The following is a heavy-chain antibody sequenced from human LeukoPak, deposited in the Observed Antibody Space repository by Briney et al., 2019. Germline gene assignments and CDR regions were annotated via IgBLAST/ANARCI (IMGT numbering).Heavy chain of an antibody. CDR1: GFTFDDYA. D-gene: IGHD3-22*01. V-gene: IGHV3-9*01. CDR3: AKARNTMIVVVGAFDI. J-gene: IGHJ3*02. Sequence: GGSLRLSCAASGFTFDDYAMHWVRQAPGKGLEWVSGISWNSGSIGYADSVKGRFTISRDNAKNSLYLQMNSLRAEDTALYYCAKARNTMIVVVGAFDIWGQGTMVTVSS. CDR2: ISWNSGSI.